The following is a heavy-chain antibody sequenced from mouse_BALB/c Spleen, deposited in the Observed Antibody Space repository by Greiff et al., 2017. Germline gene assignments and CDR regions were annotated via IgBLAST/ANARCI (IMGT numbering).Heavy chain of an antibody. CDR1: GYTFTDYA. Sequence: QVQLQQSGAELVRPGVSVKISCKGSGYTFTDYAMHWVKQSHAKSLEWIGVISTYYGDASYNQKFKGKATMTVDKSSSTAYMELARLTSEDSAIYYCARRGDYDESAWFAYWGQGTLVTVSA. CDR3: ARRGDYDESAWFAY. CDR2: ISTYYGDA. V-gene: IGHV1S137*01. D-gene: IGHD2-4*01. J-gene: IGHJ3*01.